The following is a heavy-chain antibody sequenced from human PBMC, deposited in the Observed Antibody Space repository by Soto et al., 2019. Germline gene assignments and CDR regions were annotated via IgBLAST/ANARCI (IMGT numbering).Heavy chain of an antibody. J-gene: IGHJ4*02. CDR1: GFTFANFW. Sequence: GGSLRLSCAASGFTFANFWMTWVRQAPGKGLEWVAKIKNDGSEKYYVDSVEGRFTISRDNAENSVFLQMDSLRVEDTAVYYCSSGTYSYNWGQGTRVTVSS. CDR2: IKNDGSEK. D-gene: IGHD1-26*01. CDR3: SSGTYSYN. V-gene: IGHV3-7*05.